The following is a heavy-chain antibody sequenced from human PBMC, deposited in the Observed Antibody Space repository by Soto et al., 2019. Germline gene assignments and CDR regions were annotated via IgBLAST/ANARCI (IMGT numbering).Heavy chain of an antibody. CDR2: IKCKTDGGTT. Sequence: GSLRLSCAASGXTFSNAGMSWVRQAPGKGLEWVGRIKCKTDGGTTDYAAPVKGRFTISRDDSKNTLYLQMNSLKTEDTAVYYCTPDLTQGITIFGVVITRDYYGMDVWGQGTTVTVSS. V-gene: IGHV3-15*01. J-gene: IGHJ6*02. D-gene: IGHD3-3*01. CDR1: GXTFSNAG. CDR3: TPDLTQGITIFGVVITRDYYGMDV.